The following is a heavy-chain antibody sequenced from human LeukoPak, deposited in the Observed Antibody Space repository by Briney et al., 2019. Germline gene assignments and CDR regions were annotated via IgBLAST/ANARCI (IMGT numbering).Heavy chain of an antibody. Sequence: PGRALRLSCLGSGFSFGDFALSWFRQAPGKGLEWLGFIRGKASGATTEYAASVKGRFSISRDESKTIAYLQMNSLKPEDTAVYYCSRDKYGDYITAFDIWGQGTMVTVSS. D-gene: IGHD4-17*01. CDR1: GFSFGDFA. J-gene: IGHJ3*02. CDR3: SRDKYGDYITAFDI. CDR2: IRGKASGATT. V-gene: IGHV3-49*03.